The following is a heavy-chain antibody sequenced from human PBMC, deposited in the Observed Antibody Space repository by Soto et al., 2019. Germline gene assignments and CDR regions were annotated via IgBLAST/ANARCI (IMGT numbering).Heavy chain of an antibody. CDR3: ARRPLVRGIIPYYFDS. J-gene: IGHJ4*02. CDR1: GGSINNSSFY. Sequence: QLQLQESGPGLVKPSETLSLTCTVSGGSINNSSFYWGWVRQPPGKRLEWIGSIYYSGSAYYNPSLKSRLTIAVDTSRKTCSLYLSSVTAADTAVYFCARRPLVRGIIPYYFDSWGQGTLVPVSS. CDR2: IYYSGSA. V-gene: IGHV4-39*01. D-gene: IGHD3-10*01.